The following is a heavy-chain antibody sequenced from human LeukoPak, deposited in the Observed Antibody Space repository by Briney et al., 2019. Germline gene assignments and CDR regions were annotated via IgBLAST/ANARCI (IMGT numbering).Heavy chain of an antibody. CDR1: GYTFTDYY. CDR3: ARGDYYGSPKVVAA. V-gene: IGHV1-2*02. J-gene: IGHJ5*02. D-gene: IGHD3-10*01. CDR2: INPNSGDT. Sequence: ASVKVSCKASGYTFTDYYIKWVRQAPGQGLEWIGWINPNSGDTNYAQKFQDRVTMTRDTSISTAYIELNFLRSDDTAVFYCARGDYYGSPKVVAAWGQGTLVTVSS.